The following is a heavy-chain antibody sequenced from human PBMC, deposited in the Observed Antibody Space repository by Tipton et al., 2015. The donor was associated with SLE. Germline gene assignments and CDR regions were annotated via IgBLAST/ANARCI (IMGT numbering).Heavy chain of an antibody. CDR2: ISGGGGST. J-gene: IGHJ5*02. V-gene: IGHV3-23*01. D-gene: IGHD6-6*01. Sequence: SLRLSCTASGFTFSSYSMNWVRQAPGKGLEWVSIISGGGGSTYYADSVKGRFTISRDNFKNTLYLQMNSLRAEDTAVYYCARGSNWFDPWGQGTLVTVSS. CDR1: GFTFSSYS. CDR3: ARGSNWFDP.